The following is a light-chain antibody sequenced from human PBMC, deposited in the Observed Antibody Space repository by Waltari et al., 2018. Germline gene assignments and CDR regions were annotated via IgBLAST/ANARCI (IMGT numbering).Light chain of an antibody. Sequence: SYELTQPPSVSVSPGQTASMTCSGDRLGDKYACWYQQKPGQSPVLVIYQDTKRPSRVPGRFSGSKSENTANLTISGTQAMDEADYYCQAWDSTTANYVFGPGTKMTVL. V-gene: IGLV3-1*01. J-gene: IGLJ1*01. CDR3: QAWDSTTANYV. CDR2: QDT. CDR1: RLGDKY.